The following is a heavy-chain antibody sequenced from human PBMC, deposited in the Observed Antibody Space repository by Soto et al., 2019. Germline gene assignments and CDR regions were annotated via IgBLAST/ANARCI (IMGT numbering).Heavy chain of an antibody. CDR1: GFTFSSYA. CDR3: AKTVATIRGYFDY. J-gene: IGHJ4*02. D-gene: IGHD5-12*01. V-gene: IGHV3-23*01. Sequence: PVGSLRLSCAASGFTFSSYAMSWVRQAPGKGLEWVSAISGSGGSTYYADSVKGRFTISRDNSRNTLYLQMNSLRAEDTAVYYCAKTVATIRGYFDYWGQGTLVTVSS. CDR2: ISGSGGST.